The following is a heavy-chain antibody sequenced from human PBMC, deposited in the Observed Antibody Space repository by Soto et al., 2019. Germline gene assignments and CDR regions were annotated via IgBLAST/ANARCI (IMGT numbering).Heavy chain of an antibody. CDR3: ARDRDVDTAMMFDY. CDR2: IWYDGSNK. J-gene: IGHJ4*02. Sequence: QVQLVESGGGVVQPGRSLRLSCAASGFTFSSYGMHWVRQAPGKGLEWVAVIWYDGSNKYYADSVKGRFTISRDNSKNTRDLQMNSLRAEDTAVYYCARDRDVDTAMMFDYWGQGTLVTVSS. D-gene: IGHD5-18*01. V-gene: IGHV3-33*01. CDR1: GFTFSSYG.